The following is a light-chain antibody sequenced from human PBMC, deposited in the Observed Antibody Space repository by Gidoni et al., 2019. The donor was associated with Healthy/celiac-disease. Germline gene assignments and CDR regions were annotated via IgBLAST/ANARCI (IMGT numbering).Light chain of an antibody. V-gene: IGKV2-28*01. Sequence: IVMTQSPLSLPVTPGEPAYISCRSSQSLLHSNGYNYLDWYLQKPGQSPQLLIYLGSNRASGVPDRFSGSGSGTDFTLKISRVEAEDVGVYYCMQALQTPPTFGQGTKLEIK. CDR1: QSLLHSNGYNY. CDR2: LGS. J-gene: IGKJ2*01. CDR3: MQALQTPPT.